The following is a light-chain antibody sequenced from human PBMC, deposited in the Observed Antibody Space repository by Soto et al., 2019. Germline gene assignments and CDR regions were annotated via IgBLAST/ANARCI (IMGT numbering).Light chain of an antibody. CDR1: SSDVGGYKF. V-gene: IGLV2-11*01. J-gene: IGLJ1*01. Sequence: QSALTQPPSVSGSPGQSVTISCTGTSSDVGGYKFVSWYQQYPGKAPKLMIYDVSKRPSGVPDRFSGSKSGNTASLTISGLQAEDEADYYCCSYAGFYTSVFGTGTKVTV. CDR3: CSYAGFYTSV. CDR2: DVS.